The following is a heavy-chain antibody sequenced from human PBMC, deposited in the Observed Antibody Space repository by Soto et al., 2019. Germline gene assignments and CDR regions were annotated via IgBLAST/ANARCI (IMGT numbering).Heavy chain of an antibody. V-gene: IGHV4-31*03. CDR2: IYYSGST. J-gene: IGHJ4*02. D-gene: IGHD6-6*01. Sequence: PSETLSLTCTVSGGSISSGGYYWSWIRQHPGKGLEGIGYIYYSGSTYYNPSLKSRVTISVDTSKNQFSLKLSSVTAADTAVYYCAREGSIAAPQTSVFDYWGQGTLVTAPQ. CDR3: AREGSIAAPQTSVFDY. CDR1: GGSISSGGYY.